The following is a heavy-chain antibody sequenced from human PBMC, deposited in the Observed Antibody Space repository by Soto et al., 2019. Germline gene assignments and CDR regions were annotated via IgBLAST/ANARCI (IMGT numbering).Heavy chain of an antibody. D-gene: IGHD6-19*01. V-gene: IGHV3-30*18. Sequence: GGSLRLSCAASGFTSSDYAMHWVRQAPGKGLEWVAVVSHDGRNTHYAGFVKGRFTISRDSSKNSVSLEMTFLRAEDTAVYYCAKGGRQWLVTSDFNYWGQGA. J-gene: IGHJ4*02. CDR3: AKGGRQWLVTSDFNY. CDR1: GFTSSDYA. CDR2: VSHDGRNT.